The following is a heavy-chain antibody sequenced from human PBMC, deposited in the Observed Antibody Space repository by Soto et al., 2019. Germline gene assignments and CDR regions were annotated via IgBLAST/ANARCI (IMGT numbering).Heavy chain of an antibody. Sequence: ASVKVSCKASGYTFTGYYMHWVRQAPGQGLEWMGWINPNSGGTNYAQKFQGWVTMTRDTSISTAYMELSRLRSDDTAVYYCARRGGSYDHYDGMDFSGRGTTVTVAS. CDR3: ARRGGSYDHYDGMDF. V-gene: IGHV1-2*04. CDR2: INPNSGGT. D-gene: IGHD1-26*01. CDR1: GYTFTGYY. J-gene: IGHJ6*02.